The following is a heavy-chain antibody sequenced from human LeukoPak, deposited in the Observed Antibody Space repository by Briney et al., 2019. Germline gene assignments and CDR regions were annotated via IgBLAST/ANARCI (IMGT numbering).Heavy chain of an antibody. V-gene: IGHV3-23*01. CDR1: GFAFSNYA. CDR3: AKDVCTSPRCLLYFDS. Sequence: SGGSLRLSCTTSGFAFSNYAMNWVRQAPGKGPEWVSGISGFNTYYADSVKGRFTIFRDNSKNVLCLQMDRLRAEDTAVYSCAKDVCTSPRCLLYFDSWGQGTLVTVSS. J-gene: IGHJ4*02. D-gene: IGHD2-8*01. CDR2: ISGFNT.